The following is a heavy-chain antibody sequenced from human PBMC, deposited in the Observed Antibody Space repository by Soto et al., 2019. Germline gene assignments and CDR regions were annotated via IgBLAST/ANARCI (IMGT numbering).Heavy chain of an antibody. V-gene: IGHV1-18*01. CDR2: ISAYNGDT. D-gene: IGHD6-25*01. CDR3: ARGGSQWFDP. Sequence: QVQLVQSGPEVKKPGASVKVFCKASGYTFTTFGITWVRQAPGQGLEWMGWISAYNGDTNYAQKFQYRVTMTTDTSTTTSYMELRNLKSDDTAVYYCARGGSQWFDPWGQGTLVTDSS. CDR1: GYTFTTFG. J-gene: IGHJ5*02.